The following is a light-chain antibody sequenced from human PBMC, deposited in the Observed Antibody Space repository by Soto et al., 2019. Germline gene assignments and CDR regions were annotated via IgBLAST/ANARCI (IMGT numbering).Light chain of an antibody. CDR1: SSDVGAYSY. CDR3: CSYAGSYTYV. Sequence: QSVLTQPRSVSGSPGQSVTISCTGSSSDVGAYSYVSWYQQHPGKAPKLMIYDVSKRPSGVPDRFSGSKSGNTASLTISGLQAEDEADYYCCSYAGSYTYVFGKGTKVTVL. J-gene: IGLJ1*01. V-gene: IGLV2-11*01. CDR2: DVS.